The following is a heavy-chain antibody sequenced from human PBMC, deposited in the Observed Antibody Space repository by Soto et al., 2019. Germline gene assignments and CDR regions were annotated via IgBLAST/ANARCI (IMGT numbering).Heavy chain of an antibody. Sequence: GGSLRLSCAASGFKFSNYAMSWVRQAPGKGLEWVSLISATGGGTYYADSVKGRFTISRDNSHNTLYLQVHSLTAEDTAVYYCARAESAFDYWGQGTLVTVSS. CDR3: ARAESAFDY. CDR1: GFKFSNYA. V-gene: IGHV3-23*01. CDR2: ISATGGGT. D-gene: IGHD3-10*01. J-gene: IGHJ4*02.